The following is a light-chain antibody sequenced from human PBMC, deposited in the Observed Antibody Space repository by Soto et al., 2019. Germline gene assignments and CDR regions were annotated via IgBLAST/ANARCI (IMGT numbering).Light chain of an antibody. J-gene: IGLJ1*01. CDR1: SSDVGGYNY. CDR2: DVS. V-gene: IGLV2-14*01. Sequence: QSVLTQPASVSGSPGQSITISCTGTSSDVGGYNYVSWYQRHPGKAPKLMIYDVSYRPSGVSNRFSGSKSGDTASLTISGLQAEDEADYYCSSYTGSTSHVFGTGTKVTVL. CDR3: SSYTGSTSHV.